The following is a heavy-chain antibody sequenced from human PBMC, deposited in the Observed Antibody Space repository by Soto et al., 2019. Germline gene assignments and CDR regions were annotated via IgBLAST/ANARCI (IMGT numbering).Heavy chain of an antibody. Sequence: QVQLQESGPGLVKPSGTLSLTCAVSGGSISSSNWWSWVRQPPGKGLEWIGEIYHSGSTNYNPSLKRRVTISVDKSRHQFSLKLSSVTAADTAVYYCARGQAFPVYTDPPWFDPWGQGTLVTVSS. CDR1: GGSISSSNW. J-gene: IGHJ5*02. V-gene: IGHV4-4*02. D-gene: IGHD1-1*01. CDR3: ARGQAFPVYTDPPWFDP. CDR2: IYHSGST.